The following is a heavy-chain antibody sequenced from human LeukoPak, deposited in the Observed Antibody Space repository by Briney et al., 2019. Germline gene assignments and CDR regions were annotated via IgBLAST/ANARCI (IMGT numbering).Heavy chain of an antibody. D-gene: IGHD3-10*01. CDR2: INPNSGGT. V-gene: IGHV1-2*02. CDR3: ARGNMVRGVLRFDY. CDR1: GYTFTGYY. J-gene: IGHJ4*02. Sequence: ASVKVSCKASGYTFTGYYMHWVRQAPGQGLEWMGWINPNSGGTNYAQKFQGRVTMTRDTSISTAYMELSSLRSEDTAVYYCARGNMVRGVLRFDYWGQGTLVTVSS.